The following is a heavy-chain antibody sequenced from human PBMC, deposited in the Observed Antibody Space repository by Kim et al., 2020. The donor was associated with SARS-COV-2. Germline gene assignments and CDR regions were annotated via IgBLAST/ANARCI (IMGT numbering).Heavy chain of an antibody. Sequence: GGSLRLSCAASGFTFDDYGMSWVRQAPGKGLEWVSGINWNGGSTGYADSVKGRFTISRDNAKNSLYLQMNSLRAADTALYYCARSSGWCLRDAFDIWGQGRMVTVSS. D-gene: IGHD6-19*01. V-gene: IGHV3-20*04. CDR1: GFTFDDYG. CDR3: ARSSGWCLRDAFDI. J-gene: IGHJ3*02. CDR2: INWNGGST.